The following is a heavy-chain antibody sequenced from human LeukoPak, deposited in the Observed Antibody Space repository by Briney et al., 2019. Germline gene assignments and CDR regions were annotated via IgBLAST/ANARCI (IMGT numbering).Heavy chain of an antibody. CDR2: INSDGSST. D-gene: IGHD3-22*01. J-gene: IGHJ4*02. CDR1: GFTFSSYR. CDR3: ARDGDSSGYYVNFDY. V-gene: IGHV3-74*01. Sequence: PGGSLRLSCAASGFTFSSYRMHWVRQSPGKGLAWVSRINSDGSSTSYADSVKGRVTISRDNAKNTLYLQMNSLRAEDTAVYYCARDGDSSGYYVNFDYWGQGTLVTVSS.